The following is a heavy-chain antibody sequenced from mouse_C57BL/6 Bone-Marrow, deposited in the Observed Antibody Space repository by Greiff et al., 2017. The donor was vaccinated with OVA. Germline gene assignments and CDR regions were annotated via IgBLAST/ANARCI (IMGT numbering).Heavy chain of an antibody. CDR3: ARPGASGLD. D-gene: IGHD3-1*01. CDR1: GYTFTSYG. J-gene: IGHJ4*01. Sequence: QVHVKQSGAELARPGASVKLSCKASGYTFTSYGISWVKQRTGQGLEWIGEIYPRSGNTYYNEKFKGKATLTADKSSSTAYMELRSLTSEDSAVYFCARPGASGLDWGQGTSVTVSS. CDR2: IYPRSGNT. V-gene: IGHV1-81*01.